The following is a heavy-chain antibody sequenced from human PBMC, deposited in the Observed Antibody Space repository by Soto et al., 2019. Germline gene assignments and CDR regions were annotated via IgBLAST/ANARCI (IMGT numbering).Heavy chain of an antibody. CDR1: GGPFSSST. CDR3: ARRWELLSRTYDY. J-gene: IGHJ4*02. V-gene: IGHV1-69*01. Sequence: QVQLVQSGAEVKKPGSSVKFSCKASGGPFSSSTIYWVRQAPGQGLEWMGGIIPIFGAANYAQNFQGRVTITADESTSTAYMELSSLRSEDTAVYYCARRWELLSRTYDYWGQGTLVTVSS. D-gene: IGHD1-26*01. CDR2: IIPIFGAA.